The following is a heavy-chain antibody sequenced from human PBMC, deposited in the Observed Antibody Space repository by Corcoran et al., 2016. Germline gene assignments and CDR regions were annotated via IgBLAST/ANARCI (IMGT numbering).Heavy chain of an antibody. CDR1: GFTFSSYG. CDR3: AKDGGITTDAFDI. J-gene: IGHJ3*02. D-gene: IGHD3-10*01. V-gene: IGHV3-30*18. CDR2: ISYDGSNK. Sequence: QVQLVESGGGVVQPGRSLRLSCAASGFTFSSYGMHWVRQAPGKGLEWVAVISYDGSNKYYADSVKGRFTISRDNSKNTLYLQMNSLRDEDTAVYYCAKDGGITTDAFDIWGQGTMVTVSS.